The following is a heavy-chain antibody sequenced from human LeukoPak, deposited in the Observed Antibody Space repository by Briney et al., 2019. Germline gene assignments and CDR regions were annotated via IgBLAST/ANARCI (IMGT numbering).Heavy chain of an antibody. V-gene: IGHV4-38-2*02. CDR3: ARLDSYYYDSSGYPLFDY. D-gene: IGHD3-22*01. CDR1: GYSISSGYY. J-gene: IGHJ4*02. Sequence: PSETLSLTCTVSGYSISSGYYWGWIRQPPGKGLEWIGSIYHSGSTYYNPSLKSRVTISVDTSKNQFSLKLSSVTAADTAVYYCARLDSYYYDSSGYPLFDYWGQGTLVTVSS. CDR2: IYHSGST.